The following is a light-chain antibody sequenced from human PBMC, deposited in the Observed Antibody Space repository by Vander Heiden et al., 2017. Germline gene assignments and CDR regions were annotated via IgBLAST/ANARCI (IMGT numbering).Light chain of an antibody. CDR1: SSDVGDYNY. Sequence: QSALTQPASVSGSPGQSLTISCTGTSSDVGDYNYVSWYQQHPGKAPKLMIDEVSNRPSGVSNRFAGYKSGNTASLTISGLQAEDEADYYCSSYTSSSPWVFGGGTKLTVL. CDR2: EVS. V-gene: IGLV2-14*01. J-gene: IGLJ3*02. CDR3: SSYTSSSPWV.